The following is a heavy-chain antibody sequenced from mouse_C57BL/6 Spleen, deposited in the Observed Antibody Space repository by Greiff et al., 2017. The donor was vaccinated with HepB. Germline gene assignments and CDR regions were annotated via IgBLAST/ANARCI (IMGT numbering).Heavy chain of an antibody. CDR1: GFTFSSYA. D-gene: IGHD3-2*02. J-gene: IGHJ2*01. CDR2: ISSGGDYI. V-gene: IGHV5-9-1*02. CDR3: TRGRLPFDY. Sequence: EVQGVESGEGLVKPGGSLKLSCAASGFTFSSYAMSWVRQTPEKRLEWVAYISSGGDYIYYADTVKGRFTISRDNARNTLCLQMSSLKSEDTAMYYCTRGRLPFDYWGQGTTLTVSS.